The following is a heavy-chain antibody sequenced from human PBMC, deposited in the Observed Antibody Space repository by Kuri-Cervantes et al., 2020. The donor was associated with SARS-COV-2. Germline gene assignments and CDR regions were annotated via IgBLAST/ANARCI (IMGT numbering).Heavy chain of an antibody. CDR1: GFTFSSYG. CDR3: ARDPPHGTDYGGSMDV. J-gene: IGHJ6*02. D-gene: IGHD4-23*01. Sequence: GESLKISCAASGFTFSSYGMHWVRQAPGKGLEWVAVIWYDGSNKYYADSVKGRFTISRDNSKNTLYLQMNSLRAEDTAVYDCARDPPHGTDYGGSMDVWGQGTTVTVSS. CDR2: IWYDGSNK. V-gene: IGHV3-33*01.